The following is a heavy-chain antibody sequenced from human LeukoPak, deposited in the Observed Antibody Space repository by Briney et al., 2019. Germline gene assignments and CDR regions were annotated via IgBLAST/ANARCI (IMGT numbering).Heavy chain of an antibody. CDR3: ARVIAAAGYFDY. J-gene: IGHJ4*02. CDR1: GFTFSSYS. D-gene: IGHD6-13*01. V-gene: IGHV3-21*01. CDR2: ISSSSSYI. Sequence: GGSLRLSCAASGFTFSSYSMNWVRQAPGKGLEWVSSISSSSSYIYYADSVKGRFTISRDNAKNSLYLQMNSLRAEDTAVYYCARVIAAAGYFDYWGQGTLVTVSS.